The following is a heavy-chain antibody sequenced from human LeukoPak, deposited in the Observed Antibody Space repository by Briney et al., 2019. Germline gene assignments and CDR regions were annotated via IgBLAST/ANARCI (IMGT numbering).Heavy chain of an antibody. Sequence: PGGSLRLSCAASGFTFSNYAMSWVRQAPGKGLEWLSAISGSGGITYYVDSVKCRFTISRDNSKNTLYLQMNSLRAEDTAVYYCAKSLGSVVVTANDYWGQGTLVTVSS. CDR1: GFTFSNYA. J-gene: IGHJ4*02. D-gene: IGHD2-21*02. CDR2: ISGSGGIT. CDR3: AKSLGSVVVTANDY. V-gene: IGHV3-23*01.